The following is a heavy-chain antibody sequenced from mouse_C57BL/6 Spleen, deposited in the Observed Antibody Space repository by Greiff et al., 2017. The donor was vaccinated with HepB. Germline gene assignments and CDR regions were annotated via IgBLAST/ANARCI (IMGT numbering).Heavy chain of an antibody. D-gene: IGHD2-4*01. CDR1: GYAFSSSW. CDR2: IYPGDGDT. V-gene: IGHV1-82*01. CDR3: ARRDYDHWFAY. J-gene: IGHJ3*01. Sequence: VQLQQSGPELVKPGASVKISCKASGYAFSSSWMNWVKQRPGKGLEWIGRIYPGDGDTNYNGKFKGKATLTADKSSSTAYMQLSSLTSEDSAVYFCARRDYDHWFAYWGQGTLVTVSA.